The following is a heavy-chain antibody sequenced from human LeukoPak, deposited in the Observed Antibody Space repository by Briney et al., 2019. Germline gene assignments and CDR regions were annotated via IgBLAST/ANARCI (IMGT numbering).Heavy chain of an antibody. CDR2: ISYDGSNK. CDR1: GFTFSSYA. J-gene: IGHJ4*02. Sequence: GGSLRLSFAAPGFTFSSYAMPGARRAPAKGLGGVAVISYDGSNKYYADSVKGRFTISRDNSKNTLYLQMDSLRAEDTAVYYCARGNVVVPYFDYWGQGTLVTVSS. CDR3: ARGNVVVPYFDY. V-gene: IGHV3-30*04. D-gene: IGHD2-2*01.